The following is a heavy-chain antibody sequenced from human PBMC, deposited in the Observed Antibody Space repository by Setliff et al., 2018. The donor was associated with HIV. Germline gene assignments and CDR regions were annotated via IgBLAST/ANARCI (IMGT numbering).Heavy chain of an antibody. CDR2: THSSGDT. J-gene: IGHJ6*03. Sequence: SETLSLTCNVSGASVSIYFWVWIRQPAGKTLEWIGRTHSSGDTHYNPSLNSRVTMSLDTSKNQFSLEMTSVTAADTAVYYCARGVAAAGALMDVWGKGTTVTISS. D-gene: IGHD6-13*01. CDR3: ARGVAAAGALMDV. V-gene: IGHV4-4*07. CDR1: GASVSIYF.